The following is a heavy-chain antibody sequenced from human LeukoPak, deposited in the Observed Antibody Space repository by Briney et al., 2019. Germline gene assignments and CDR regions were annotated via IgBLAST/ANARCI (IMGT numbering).Heavy chain of an antibody. D-gene: IGHD3-3*01. CDR3: ARTSITIFDLDY. J-gene: IGHJ4*02. CDR1: GFTFSSYS. CDR2: ISSSSSYI. V-gene: IGHV3-21*01. Sequence: GSLRLSCAASGFTFSSYSMNWVRQAPGKGLEWVSSISSSSSYIYYADSVKGRFTISRDNAKNSLYLQMNSLRAEVTAVYYCARTSITIFDLDYWGQGTLVTVSS.